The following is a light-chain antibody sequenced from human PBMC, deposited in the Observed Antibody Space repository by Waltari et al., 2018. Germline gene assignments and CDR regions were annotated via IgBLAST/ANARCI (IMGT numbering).Light chain of an antibody. CDR2: WAS. Sequence: DIVMTQSPDSLAVSLGERATINCKSSQSVSYTASNKHYLAWYQPKPGQPPKLIIYWASNRESGVPDRFSGSGSGPDFTLTISRLQAEDVAVYYCQQYYTTPLTCGGGTKVEI. V-gene: IGKV4-1*01. CDR3: QQYYTTPLT. CDR1: QSVSYTASNKHY. J-gene: IGKJ4*01.